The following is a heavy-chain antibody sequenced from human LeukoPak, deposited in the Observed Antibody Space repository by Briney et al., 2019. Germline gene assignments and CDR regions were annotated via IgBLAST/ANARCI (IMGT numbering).Heavy chain of an antibody. J-gene: IGHJ4*02. CDR1: GFTFSSYA. CDR3: AREVPPRWLDY. Sequence: PGGSLRLSCAASGFTFSSYAMHWVRQAPGKGLEWVAVISYDGSNKYYADSVKGRFTISRDNSKNTVYLQMNSLRAEDTAVYYCAREVPPRWLDYWGQGTLVTVSS. CDR2: ISYDGSNK. D-gene: IGHD3-9*01. V-gene: IGHV3-30-3*01.